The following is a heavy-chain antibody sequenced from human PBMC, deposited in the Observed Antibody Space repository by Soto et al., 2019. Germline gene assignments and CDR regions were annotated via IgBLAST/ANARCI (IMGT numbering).Heavy chain of an antibody. D-gene: IGHD6-13*01. CDR3: ARDSIAAAGTDY. CDR2: IIPLFGTT. CDR1: GGTFSSYT. Sequence: ASVKVSCKASGGTFSSYTIAWVRQAPGQGLEWMGEIIPLFGTTNYVEKFQGRLTITADASTSTAYMELSSLRSEDTAMYYCARDSIAAAGTDYWGQGTLVTVSS. J-gene: IGHJ4*02. V-gene: IGHV1-69*13.